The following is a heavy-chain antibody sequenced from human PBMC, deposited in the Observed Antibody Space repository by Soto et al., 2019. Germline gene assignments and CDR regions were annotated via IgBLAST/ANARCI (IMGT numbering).Heavy chain of an antibody. CDR3: ARGQAGGSYSDY. V-gene: IGHV3-49*04. CDR1: GFTFRDHA. D-gene: IGHD1-26*01. CDR2: IRSGAYGATT. J-gene: IGHJ4*02. Sequence: GGSLRLSCRGSGFTFRDHAMIWVRQAPGIGLESVGIIRSGAYGATTEYAASVKGRFTISRDDSRTIAYLQMNSLKTEDTAVYFCARGQAGGSYSDYWGQGTLVTVSS.